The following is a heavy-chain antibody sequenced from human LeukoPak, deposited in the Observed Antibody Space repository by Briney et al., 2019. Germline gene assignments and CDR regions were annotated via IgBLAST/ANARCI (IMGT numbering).Heavy chain of an antibody. D-gene: IGHD2-2*01. Sequence: SETLSLTCTVSGASTSSYYWTWIRQPAGKGLEWIGRIYTSGSTNYNPSLKSRVAMSVDTSKNQFSLKLSSVTAADTAVYYCAGLSADSSSRGFDYWGQGTLVTVSS. J-gene: IGHJ4*02. V-gene: IGHV4-4*07. CDR3: AGLSADSSSRGFDY. CDR2: IYTSGST. CDR1: GASTSSYY.